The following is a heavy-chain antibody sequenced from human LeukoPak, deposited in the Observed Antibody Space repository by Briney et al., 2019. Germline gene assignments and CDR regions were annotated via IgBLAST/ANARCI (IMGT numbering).Heavy chain of an antibody. J-gene: IGHJ3*02. V-gene: IGHV3-74*01. CDR3: ARTEYCNSTTCKYASI. Sequence: GGSLRLSCVASGFTFSNNWMHWVRQAPGKGLVWLSHINSDGSTTNYADSVKGRITISRDNAKSTLYLQMNSLRVEDTAVYYCARTEYCNSTTCKYASIWGQGTMVTVSS. CDR2: INSDGSTT. D-gene: IGHD2/OR15-2a*01. CDR1: GFTFSNNW.